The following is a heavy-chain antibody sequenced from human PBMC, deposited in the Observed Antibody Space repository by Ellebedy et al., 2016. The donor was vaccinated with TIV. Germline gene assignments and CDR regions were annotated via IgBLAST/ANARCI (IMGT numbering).Heavy chain of an antibody. J-gene: IGHJ4*02. Sequence: GSLRLSCTVSGYFISDGYYWGWIRQPPGKGLEWIGSGYHSGSTFYNPSLKSRVSILVDTSKNQLSLKLSSVTAADAAVYYCARHIVVPTPGFEYWGQGSPVTVSS. CDR3: ARHIVVPTPGFEY. D-gene: IGHD1-26*01. CDR1: GYFISDGYY. V-gene: IGHV4-38-2*02. CDR2: GYHSGST.